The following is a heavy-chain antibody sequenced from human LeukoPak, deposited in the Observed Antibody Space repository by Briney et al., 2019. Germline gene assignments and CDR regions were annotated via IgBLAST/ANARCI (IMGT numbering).Heavy chain of an antibody. Sequence: ASVKVSCKASGGTFSSYAISWVRQAPGQGLEWMGRIIPILGTANYAQKFQGRVTITADKSTSTAYMELSSLRSEDTAVYYCASRVPDSSGYYSSDYWGQGTLVTVSS. V-gene: IGHV1-69*04. CDR2: IIPILGTA. CDR3: ASRVPDSSGYYSSDY. J-gene: IGHJ4*02. CDR1: GGTFSSYA. D-gene: IGHD3-22*01.